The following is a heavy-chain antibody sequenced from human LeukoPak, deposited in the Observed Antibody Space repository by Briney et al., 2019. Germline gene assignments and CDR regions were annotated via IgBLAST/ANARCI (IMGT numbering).Heavy chain of an antibody. V-gene: IGHV1-8*01. CDR3: ARSPTMVRGVIITSFRPRFDP. CDR1: GYTFTSYD. D-gene: IGHD3-10*01. Sequence: GASVKVSCKASGYTFTSYDINWVRQATGQGLEWMGWMNPNSGNTGYAQKFQGRVTMTRNTSISTAYMELSSLRSEDTAVYYCARSPTMVRGVIITSFRPRFDPWGQGTLVTVSS. CDR2: MNPNSGNT. J-gene: IGHJ5*02.